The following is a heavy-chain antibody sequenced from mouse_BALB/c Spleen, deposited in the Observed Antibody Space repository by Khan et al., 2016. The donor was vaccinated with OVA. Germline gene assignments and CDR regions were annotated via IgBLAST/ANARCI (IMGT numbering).Heavy chain of an antibody. Sequence: VQLQQSGAELVKPGTSVKLSCKASGYTFINYYMYWVKERPGQGLEWIGEINPGNGGSNFNEKFKSKATLTVDKSSSTAYMQLSSLTSEDSAVYYCIRSGYGSFAYWGQGTLVTVSA. J-gene: IGHJ3*01. CDR3: IRSGYGSFAY. D-gene: IGHD2-2*01. CDR2: INPGNGGS. V-gene: IGHV1S81*02. CDR1: GYTFINYY.